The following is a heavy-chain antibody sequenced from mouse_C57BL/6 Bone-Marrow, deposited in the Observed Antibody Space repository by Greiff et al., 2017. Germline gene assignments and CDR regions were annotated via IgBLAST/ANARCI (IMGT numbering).Heavy chain of an antibody. CDR2: INPSTGGT. V-gene: IGHV1-42*01. CDR3: ARDDYDWAMDY. Sequence: VQLQQSGPELVKPGASVKISSKASGYSFTGYYMNWVKQSPEKSLEWIGEINPSTGGTTYNQKFKAKATLTVDKSSSTAYMQLKSLTSEDSAVYYCARDDYDWAMDYWGQGTSVTVSS. CDR1: GYSFTGYY. D-gene: IGHD2-4*01. J-gene: IGHJ4*01.